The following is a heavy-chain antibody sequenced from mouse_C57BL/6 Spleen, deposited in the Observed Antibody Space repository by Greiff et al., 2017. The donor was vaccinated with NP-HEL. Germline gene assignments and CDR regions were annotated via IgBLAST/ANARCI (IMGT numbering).Heavy chain of an antibody. J-gene: IGHJ4*01. CDR3: ARLDDYYAMDY. CDR1: GFTFSSYG. V-gene: IGHV5-6*01. CDR2: ISSGGSYT. Sequence: EVNLVESGGDLVKPGGSLKLSCAASGFTFSSYGMSWVRQTPDKRLEWVATISSGGSYTYYPDWVKGRVTISRDNAKNTLYLQMSSLKSEDTAMYYCARLDDYYAMDYWGQGTSVTVSS.